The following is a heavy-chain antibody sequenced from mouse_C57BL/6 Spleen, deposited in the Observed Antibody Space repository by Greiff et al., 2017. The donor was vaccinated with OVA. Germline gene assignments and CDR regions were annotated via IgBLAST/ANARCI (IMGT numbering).Heavy chain of an antibody. CDR1: GYTFTSYW. J-gene: IGHJ3*01. V-gene: IGHV1-69*01. Sequence: QVQLQQPGAELVMPGASVKLSCKASGYTFTSYWMHWVKQRPGQGLEWIGEIDPSDSYTNYNQKFKGKSTLTVDKSSSTAYMQLSSLTSEDSAVYYCARAPSDGFEAYWGQGTLVTVSA. CDR2: IDPSDSYT. CDR3: ARAPSDGFEAY.